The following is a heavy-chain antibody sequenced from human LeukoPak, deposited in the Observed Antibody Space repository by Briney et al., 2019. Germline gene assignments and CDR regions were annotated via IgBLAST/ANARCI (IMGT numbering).Heavy chain of an antibody. CDR1: GGSISSSSAY. Sequence: SETLSLTCTVSGGSISSSSAYWGWIRQPPGKGLEWIGSIYYSKNTYYNPSLKSRVTISADTSKNQFSLKLSSVTAADTALYYCARHLIREDYSSSSIGFDPWGQGTLVTVSS. V-gene: IGHV4-39*01. J-gene: IGHJ5*02. CDR3: ARHLIREDYSSSSIGFDP. D-gene: IGHD6-6*01. CDR2: IYYSKNT.